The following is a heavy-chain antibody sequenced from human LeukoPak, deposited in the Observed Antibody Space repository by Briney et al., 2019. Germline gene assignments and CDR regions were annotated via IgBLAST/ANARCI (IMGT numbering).Heavy chain of an antibody. V-gene: IGHV4-59*12. CDR2: IYYSGGST. J-gene: IGHJ4*02. CDR1: GGSFSGYY. Sequence: SETLSLTCAVYGGSFSGYYWSWIRQPPGKGLEWIGYIYYSGGSTNHNPSLKSRVSMSVDTSKNQFSLKLSSVTAADTAVYYCARGGQLTPDYWGQGTLVTVSS. D-gene: IGHD5-18*01. CDR3: ARGGQLTPDY.